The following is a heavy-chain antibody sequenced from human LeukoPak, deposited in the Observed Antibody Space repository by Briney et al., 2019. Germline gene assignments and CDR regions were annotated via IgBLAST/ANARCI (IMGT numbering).Heavy chain of an antibody. J-gene: IGHJ4*02. Sequence: GGSLRLSCSTSGFTFGDYAMSWVRQAPGKWLEWVSYSSSSGSTIYYADSVKGRFAISRDNAKNSLYLQMNSLRAEDTAVYYCARRRDFIDYWGQGTLVTVSS. CDR2: SSSSGSTI. CDR1: GFTFGDYA. CDR3: ARRRDFIDY. V-gene: IGHV3-11*01. D-gene: IGHD3/OR15-3a*01.